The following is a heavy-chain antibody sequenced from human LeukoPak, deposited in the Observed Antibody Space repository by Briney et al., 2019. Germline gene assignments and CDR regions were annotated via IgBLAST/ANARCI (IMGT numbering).Heavy chain of an antibody. CDR3: ARKGCSGPSCSRPLDC. D-gene: IGHD2-2*01. CDR2: ISASGDST. V-gene: IGHV3-23*01. Sequence: PGGSLRLSCAASGITFSTYWMHWVRQAPGKGLEWVSVISASGDSTYYADSVKGRFTISRDNSKNTLYLQMNSLRVEDTAVYICARKGCSGPSCSRPLDCWGQGTLVTVSS. CDR1: GITFSTYW. J-gene: IGHJ4*02.